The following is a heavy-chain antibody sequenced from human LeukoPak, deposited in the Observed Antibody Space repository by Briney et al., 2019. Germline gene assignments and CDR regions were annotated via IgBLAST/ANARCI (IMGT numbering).Heavy chain of an antibody. V-gene: IGHV3-7*01. CDR2: IKQDGSEK. D-gene: IGHD2-21*02. CDR3: AREVTPYY. CDR1: GFMLSSYW. J-gene: IGHJ4*02. Sequence: GGSLRLSCAASGFMLSSYWMSWVRQAPGKGLEWVANIKQDGSEKYYVDSVKGRFTISRDNAKNSLYLQMNSLRAEDTAVYYCAREVTPYYWGQGTLVTVSS.